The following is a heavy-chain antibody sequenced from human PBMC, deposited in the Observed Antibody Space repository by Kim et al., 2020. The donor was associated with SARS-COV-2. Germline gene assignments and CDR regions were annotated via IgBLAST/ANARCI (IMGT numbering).Heavy chain of an antibody. CDR3: AKDQGDILTGYSPFDL. CDR1: GFTFSSYA. Sequence: GGSLRLSCAASGFTFSSYAMSWVRQAPGKGLEWVSVIYSGGSSTYYADSVKGRFTISRDNSKNTLYLQMNSLRAEDTAVYYCAKDQGDILTGYSPFDLWGRGTLVTVSS. V-gene: IGHV3-23*03. D-gene: IGHD3-9*01. CDR2: IYSGGSST. J-gene: IGHJ2*01.